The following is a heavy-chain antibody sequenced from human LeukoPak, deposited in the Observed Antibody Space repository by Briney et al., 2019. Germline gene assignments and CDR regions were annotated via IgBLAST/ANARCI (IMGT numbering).Heavy chain of an antibody. CDR1: GGSISSSSYY. CDR2: INHSGST. Sequence: PSETLSLTCTVSGGSISSSSYYWGWIRQPPGKGLEWIGEINHSGSTNYNPSLKSRVTISVDTSKNQFSLKLSSVTAADTAVYYCARHLVLRWFDPWGQGTLVTVSS. V-gene: IGHV4-39*01. J-gene: IGHJ5*02. D-gene: IGHD2-15*01. CDR3: ARHLVLRWFDP.